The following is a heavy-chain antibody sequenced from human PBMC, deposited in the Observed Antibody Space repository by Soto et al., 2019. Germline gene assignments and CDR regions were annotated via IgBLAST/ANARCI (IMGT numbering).Heavy chain of an antibody. J-gene: IGHJ6*02. CDR2: IIPIFGTA. V-gene: IGHV1-69*01. CDR1: GGTFSSYA. D-gene: IGHD5-12*01. Sequence: QVQLVQSGXXXKKPGSSVKVSCKASGGTFSSYAISWVRXAPGQGLEWXGGIIPIFGTANYAQKIQGRVTITADESTSTAYMELSSLRSEDTAVYYCARDSALEMATITGYYYYGMDVWGQGTTVTVSS. CDR3: ARDSALEMATITGYYYYGMDV.